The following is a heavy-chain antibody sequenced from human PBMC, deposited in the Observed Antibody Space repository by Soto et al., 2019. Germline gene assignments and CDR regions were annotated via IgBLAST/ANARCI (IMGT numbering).Heavy chain of an antibody. Sequence: KPSETLSLTCAVYGGSFSGYYWSWIRQPPGKGLEWIGEINHSGSTNYNPSLKSRVTISVDTSKNQFSLKLSSVTAADTAVYYCARGTRGPGAAAGYYYYYGMDVWGQGTTVTVSS. CDR2: INHSGST. CDR3: ARGTRGPGAAAGYYYYYGMDV. J-gene: IGHJ6*02. D-gene: IGHD6-13*01. V-gene: IGHV4-34*01. CDR1: GGSFSGYY.